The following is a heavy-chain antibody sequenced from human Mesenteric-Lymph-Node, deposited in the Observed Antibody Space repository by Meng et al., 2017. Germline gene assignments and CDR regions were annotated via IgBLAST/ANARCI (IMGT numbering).Heavy chain of an antibody. J-gene: IGHJ5*02. CDR3: ARGQGDYAKRIFDP. V-gene: IGHV4-34*01. CDR2: INHSGST. D-gene: IGHD4-17*01. Sequence: VQLQRWGEGLLKPSETLSLTCAVYGGSFSGYYWSWIRQPPGKGLEWIGEINHSGSTNYNPSLKSRVTISVDTSKNQFSLKLSSVTAADTAVYYCARGQGDYAKRIFDPWGQGTLVTVSS. CDR1: GGSFSGYY.